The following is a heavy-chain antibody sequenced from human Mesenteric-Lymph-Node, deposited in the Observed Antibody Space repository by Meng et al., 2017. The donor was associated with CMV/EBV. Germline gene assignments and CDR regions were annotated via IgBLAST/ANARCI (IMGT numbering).Heavy chain of an antibody. J-gene: IGHJ3*02. V-gene: IGHV3-7*01. Sequence: GESLKISCAASGFPFSVYAISWVRQAPGKGLEWVANIKEDGSEKNFGDSVKDRFTIFRDNAKNSLYLQMNSLRAEDTAVYFCATERIMAGSGWYKSAFDMWGQGTTVTVSS. CDR3: ATERIMAGSGWYKSAFDM. D-gene: IGHD6-19*01. CDR2: IKEDGSEK. CDR1: GFPFSVYA.